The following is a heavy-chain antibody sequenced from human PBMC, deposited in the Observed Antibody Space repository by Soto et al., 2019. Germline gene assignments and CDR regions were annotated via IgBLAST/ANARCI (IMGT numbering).Heavy chain of an antibody. CDR1: GGSIISSNW. CDR3: ARFPYYDIMTGYYHYCGMDV. D-gene: IGHD3-9*01. CDR2: IYHSGST. J-gene: IGHJ6*02. Sequence: PSETLSLTCAVSGGSIISSNWWSWVRQPPGKGLEWIGEIYHSGSTNYNPSLKSRVTISVDKSKNQFSLKLSSVTAADTAVYYCARFPYYDIMTGYYHYCGMDVWGQGTTVAVSS. V-gene: IGHV4-4*02.